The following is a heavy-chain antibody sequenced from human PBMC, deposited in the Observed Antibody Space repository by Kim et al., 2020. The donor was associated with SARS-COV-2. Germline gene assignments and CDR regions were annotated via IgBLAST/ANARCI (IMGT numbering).Heavy chain of an antibody. CDR3: ASLAVKNTMIVVVPFDY. CDR2: INHSGST. J-gene: IGHJ4*02. V-gene: IGHV4-34*01. CDR1: GGSFSGYY. D-gene: IGHD3-22*01. Sequence: SETLSLTCAVYGGSFSGYYWSWIRQPPGKGLEWIGEINHSGSTNYNPSLKSRVTISVDTSKNQFSLKLSSVTAADTAVYYCASLAVKNTMIVVVPFDYWGQGTLVTVSS.